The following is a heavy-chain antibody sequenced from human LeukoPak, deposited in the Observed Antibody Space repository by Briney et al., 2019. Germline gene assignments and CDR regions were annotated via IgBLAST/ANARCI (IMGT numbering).Heavy chain of an antibody. D-gene: IGHD3-3*01. Sequence: GASVKVSCKASGYTFTSYYMHWVRQAPGQGPEWMGIINPSGGSTSYAQKFQGRVTMTRDTSTSTVYMELSSLRSEDTAVYYCARDVLRVVIIPWDYYYGMDVWGQGTTVTVSS. CDR1: GYTFTSYY. CDR2: INPSGGST. J-gene: IGHJ6*02. CDR3: ARDVLRVVIIPWDYYYGMDV. V-gene: IGHV1-46*01.